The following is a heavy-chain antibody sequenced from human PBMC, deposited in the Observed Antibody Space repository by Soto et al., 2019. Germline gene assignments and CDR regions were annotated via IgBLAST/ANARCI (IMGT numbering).Heavy chain of an antibody. CDR3: AGSESSGWYPFDY. CDR2: IYYSGST. V-gene: IGHV4-39*07. Sequence: SETLSLTCTVSGGSISSSGSYWAWIRQPPGKGLEWIGNIYYSGSTNYNPSLKSRVTISVDTSKNQFSLKLSSVTAADTAVYYCAGSESSGWYPFDYWGQGTLVTVSS. J-gene: IGHJ4*02. D-gene: IGHD6-19*01. CDR1: GGSISSSGSY.